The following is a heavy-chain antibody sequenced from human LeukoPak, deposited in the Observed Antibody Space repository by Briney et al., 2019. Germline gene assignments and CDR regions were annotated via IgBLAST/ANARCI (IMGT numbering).Heavy chain of an antibody. D-gene: IGHD2-2*01. CDR2: IYSRGST. V-gene: IGHV3-66*01. Sequence: GGSLRLSCAASGFTVSSNYMSWVRQAPGKGLEWVLVIYSRGSTYYADSVKGRFTIYRDNSKNTLYLQMNSLRAEDTAGYYCARLDTSLPPSDYGGQGTLVTVSS. J-gene: IGHJ4*02. CDR1: GFTVSSNY. CDR3: ARLDTSLPPSDY.